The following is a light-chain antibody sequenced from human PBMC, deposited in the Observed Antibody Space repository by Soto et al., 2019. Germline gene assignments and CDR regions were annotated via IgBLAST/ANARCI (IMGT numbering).Light chain of an antibody. CDR3: QQCDNWPYT. Sequence: EILLTQSPCTLALSPGERATLPCRASQSVSSRYLAWYQQKPGQAPRLLMYGASTRATAIPARFSGSGSGTEFTLTISSLPSEDFEVYFCQQCDNWPYTFGQGTKVDIK. CDR2: GAS. J-gene: IGKJ2*01. CDR1: QSVSSRY. V-gene: IGKV3D-15*01.